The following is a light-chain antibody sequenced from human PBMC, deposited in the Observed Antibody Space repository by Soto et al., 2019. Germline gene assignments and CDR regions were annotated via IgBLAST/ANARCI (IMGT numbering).Light chain of an antibody. J-gene: IGLJ2*01. CDR1: SSDVGGYNY. V-gene: IGLV2-8*01. CDR2: VVS. CDR3: SSYAGSNNLV. Sequence: QSALTQPPSASGSPGQSVTISCTGTSSDVGGYNYVSWYQQHPGKAPKLMIYVVSKRPSGVPDRFSGSKSGNTASLTVSGLQAEDEADYYCSSYAGSNNLVFGGGTKL.